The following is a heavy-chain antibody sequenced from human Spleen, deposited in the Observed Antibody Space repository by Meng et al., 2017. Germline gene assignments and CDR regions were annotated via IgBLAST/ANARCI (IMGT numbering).Heavy chain of an antibody. Sequence: GQVQRWGGGLLKPSGTLSLTCVVSGGSFSDYYWSWIRQPPGKGLEWIGEINHSGSTNYNPSLESRATISVDTSQNNLSLKLSSVTAADSAVYYCARGPTTMAHDFDYWGQGTLVTVSS. D-gene: IGHD4-11*01. V-gene: IGHV4-34*01. CDR1: GGSFSDYY. CDR2: INHSGST. CDR3: ARGPTTMAHDFDY. J-gene: IGHJ4*02.